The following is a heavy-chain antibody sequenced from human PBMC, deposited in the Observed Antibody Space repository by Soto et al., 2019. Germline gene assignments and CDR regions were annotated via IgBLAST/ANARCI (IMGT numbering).Heavy chain of an antibody. J-gene: IGHJ4*02. V-gene: IGHV3-74*01. CDR3: VRTSLVVAAATREDY. CDR2: INSDGSST. D-gene: IGHD2-15*01. Sequence: GGSLRLSCAASGFTFSSYAMSWVRQAPGKGLVWVSRINSDGSSTSYADSVKGRFTISRDNAKNTLYLQMNSLRAEDTAVYYCVRTSLVVAAATREDYWGQGTLVTVSS. CDR1: GFTFSSYA.